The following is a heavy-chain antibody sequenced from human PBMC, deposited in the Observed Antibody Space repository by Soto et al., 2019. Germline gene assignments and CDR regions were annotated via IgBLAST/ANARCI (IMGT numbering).Heavy chain of an antibody. V-gene: IGHV3-53*01. Sequence: GGSLRLSCAASGFTVSSNYMSWVRRAPGKGLEWVSVIYSGGSTYYADSVKGRFTISRDNSKNTLYLQMNSLRAEDTAVYYCASPGGVFESLTRYYYYGMDVWGQGTTVTVSS. CDR2: IYSGGST. CDR3: ASPGGVFESLTRYYYYGMDV. D-gene: IGHD3-3*01. J-gene: IGHJ6*02. CDR1: GFTVSSNY.